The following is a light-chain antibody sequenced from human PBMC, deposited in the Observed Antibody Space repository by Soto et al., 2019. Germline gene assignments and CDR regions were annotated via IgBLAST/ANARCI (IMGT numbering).Light chain of an antibody. CDR3: QQYGSSPLT. J-gene: IGKJ4*01. Sequence: EIVLTQSPGTLSLSPGERATLSCRASQSVSSSYLAWYQQKPGQAPRLLIYGASSRATGIPDRFSGSGSGTDFNLTISRLEPEDWAVYYCQQYGSSPLTFGGGTKVEIK. CDR1: QSVSSSY. CDR2: GAS. V-gene: IGKV3-20*01.